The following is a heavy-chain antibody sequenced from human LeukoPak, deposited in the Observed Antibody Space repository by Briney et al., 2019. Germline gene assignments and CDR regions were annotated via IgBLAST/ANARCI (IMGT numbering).Heavy chain of an antibody. V-gene: IGHV3-30*02. J-gene: IGHJ2*01. CDR1: GITFSSYG. Sequence: PGGSLRLSCAASGITFSSYGMHWVRQAPGKGLEWVAFIRYDGSNKYYVDSVKGRFTISRDNSKNTLYLQMNSLRVEDTAVYYCAKDLVYCSSTSCYDDWYFDLWGRGTLVTVSS. D-gene: IGHD2-2*01. CDR2: IRYDGSNK. CDR3: AKDLVYCSSTSCYDDWYFDL.